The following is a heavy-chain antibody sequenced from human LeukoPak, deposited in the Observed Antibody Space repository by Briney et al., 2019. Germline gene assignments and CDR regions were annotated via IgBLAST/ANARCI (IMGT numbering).Heavy chain of an antibody. CDR1: GLTFTTYW. V-gene: IGHV3-7*01. CDR3: ASGRYSSN. D-gene: IGHD6-13*01. Sequence: GGPLRLSCAASGLTFTTYWMTWVRQAPGKGLEWVANIKHDGSEKYYVDSVKGRFTISRDNARNSLYLQMNSLRVEDTAVYYCASGRYSSNWGQGTLVTVSS. CDR2: IKHDGSEK. J-gene: IGHJ4*02.